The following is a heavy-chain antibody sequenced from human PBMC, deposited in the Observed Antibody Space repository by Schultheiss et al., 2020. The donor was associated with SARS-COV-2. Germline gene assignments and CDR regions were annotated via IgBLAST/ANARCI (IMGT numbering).Heavy chain of an antibody. V-gene: IGHV3-23*01. CDR1: GFTFSSYA. CDR2: ISGSGGST. J-gene: IGHJ4*02. Sequence: GGSLRLSCAASGFTFSSYAMSWVRQAPGKGLEWVSAISGSGGSTYYADSVKGRFTISRDNSKNTLYLQMNSLRAEDTAVYYCAKDVTIVNGGDVDYWGQGTLVTVSS. D-gene: IGHD4-11*01. CDR3: AKDVTIVNGGDVDY.